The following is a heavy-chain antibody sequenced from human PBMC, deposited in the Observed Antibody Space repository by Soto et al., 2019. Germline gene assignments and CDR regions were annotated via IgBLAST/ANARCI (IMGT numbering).Heavy chain of an antibody. CDR3: ARENSYVDY. CDR1: GYTLRNFG. Sequence: QIQLLQSGAEVKKPGASVKVTCKASGYTLRNFGISWVRQAPGQGLEWMGWISAYNANANYAQKFQGRLTMTGDTSTSTVYMELRSLRSDDTAVYYCARENSYVDYWGQGTLVTVSS. J-gene: IGHJ4*02. CDR2: ISAYNANA. V-gene: IGHV1-18*01.